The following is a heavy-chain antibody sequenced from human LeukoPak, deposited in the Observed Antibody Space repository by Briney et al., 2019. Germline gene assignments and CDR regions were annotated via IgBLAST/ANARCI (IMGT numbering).Heavy chain of an antibody. CDR2: IIPILGIA. CDR3: ARGRSSYYDSSGYSY. D-gene: IGHD3-22*01. J-gene: IGHJ4*02. Sequence: GASVKVSCKASGYTFTGYYMHWVRQAPGQGLEWMGRIIPILGIANYAQKFQGRVTITADKSTSTAYMELSSLRSEDTAVYYCARGRSSYYDSSGYSYWGQGTLVTVSS. V-gene: IGHV1-69*04. CDR1: GYTFTGYY.